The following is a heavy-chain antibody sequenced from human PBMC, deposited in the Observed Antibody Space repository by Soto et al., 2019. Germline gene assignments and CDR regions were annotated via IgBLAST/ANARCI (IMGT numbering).Heavy chain of an antibody. D-gene: IGHD1-20*01. Sequence: KASETLSLTCTVSGGSISSGGYYWSWIRQHPGKGLEWIGYIYYSGSTYYNPSLKSRVTISVDTSKNQFSLKLSSVTAADTAVYYCARDSVSGDYYGMDVWGQGTTVTVSS. CDR3: ARDSVSGDYYGMDV. CDR2: IYYSGST. J-gene: IGHJ6*02. CDR1: GGSISSGGYY. V-gene: IGHV4-31*03.